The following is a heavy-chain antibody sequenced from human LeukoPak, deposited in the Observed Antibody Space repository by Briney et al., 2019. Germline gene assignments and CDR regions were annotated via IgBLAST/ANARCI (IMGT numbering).Heavy chain of an antibody. V-gene: IGHV4-39*07. J-gene: IGHJ3*02. CDR1: GGSISSSSYY. CDR3: AIRITVVTPPNAFDI. CDR2: IYYSGST. Sequence: PSETLSLTCTVSGGSISSSSYYWGWIRQPPGKGLEWIGSIYYSGSTYYNPSLKSRVTISVDTSKNQFSLKLSSVTAADTAVYYCAIRITVVTPPNAFDIWGQGTMVTVSS. D-gene: IGHD4-23*01.